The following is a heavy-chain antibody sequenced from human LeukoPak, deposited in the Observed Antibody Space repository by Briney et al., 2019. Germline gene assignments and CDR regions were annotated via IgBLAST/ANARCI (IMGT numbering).Heavy chain of an antibody. CDR3: ASLSSGWYLARSR. Sequence: PGGSLRLSCAASGFTFSSYWMSWVRQAPGKGLEWVANIKQDGSEKYYVDSVKGRFTISRDNAKNSLYLQMNSLRAEDTAVYYCASLSSGWYLARSRWGQGTLVTVSS. V-gene: IGHV3-7*01. CDR2: IKQDGSEK. J-gene: IGHJ1*01. CDR1: GFTFSSYW. D-gene: IGHD6-19*01.